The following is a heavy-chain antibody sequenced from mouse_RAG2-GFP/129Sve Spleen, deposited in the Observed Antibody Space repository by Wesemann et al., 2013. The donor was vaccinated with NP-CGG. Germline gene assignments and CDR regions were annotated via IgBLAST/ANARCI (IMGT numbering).Heavy chain of an antibody. CDR1: GYTFTDYE. CDR3: TRWGLTPWFAY. CDR2: IDPETGGT. V-gene: IGHV1-15*01. D-gene: IGHD2-13*01. Sequence: QVQLQQSGAELVRPGASVTLSCKASGYTFTDYEMHWVKQTPVHGLEWIGAIDPETGGTAYNQKFKGKATLTADKSSSTAYMELRSLTSEDSAVYYCTRWGLTPWFAYWGQGTLVTVSA. J-gene: IGHJ3*01.